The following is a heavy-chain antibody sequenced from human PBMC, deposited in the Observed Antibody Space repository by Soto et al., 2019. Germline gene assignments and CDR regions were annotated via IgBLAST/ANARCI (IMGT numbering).Heavy chain of an antibody. CDR3: ARAPAAPMGFDY. D-gene: IGHD2-15*01. V-gene: IGHV3-21*01. CDR2: ISSSSSYI. Sequence: GGSLRLSCAASGFTFSSYSMNWVRQAPGKGLEWVSSISSSSSYIYYADSVKGRFTISRDNAKNSLYLQMNSLRAEDTAVYYCARAPAAPMGFDYWGQGTLVTVSS. J-gene: IGHJ4*02. CDR1: GFTFSSYS.